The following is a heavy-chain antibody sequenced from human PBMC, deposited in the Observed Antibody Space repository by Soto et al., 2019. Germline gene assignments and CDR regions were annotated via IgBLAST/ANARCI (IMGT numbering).Heavy chain of an antibody. V-gene: IGHV3-33*01. CDR3: ARGVYGSGSYKAERWFDP. CDR2: IWYDGSNK. D-gene: IGHD3-10*01. CDR1: GFTFSSYG. Sequence: QVQLVESGGGVVQPGRSLRLSCAASGFTFSSYGMHWVRQAPGKGLEWVAVIWYDGSNKYYADSVKGRFTISRDNSKNTLYLQMNSLRAEDTAVYYCARGVYGSGSYKAERWFDPWGQGTLVTVSS. J-gene: IGHJ5*02.